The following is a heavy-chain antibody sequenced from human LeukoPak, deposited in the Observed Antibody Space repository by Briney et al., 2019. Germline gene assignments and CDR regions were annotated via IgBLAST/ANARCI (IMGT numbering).Heavy chain of an antibody. V-gene: IGHV4-39*07. D-gene: IGHD2-15*01. CDR2: IYYSGST. CDR3: ARDDCSGGSCYYLDY. CDR1: GGSISSSSYY. Sequence: SETLSLTCTVSGGSISSSSYYWGWIRQPPGKGLEWIGSIYYSGSTYYNPSLKSRVTISVDTSKNQFSLKLSSVTAADTAVYYCARDDCSGGSCYYLDYWGQGTLVTVSS. J-gene: IGHJ4*02.